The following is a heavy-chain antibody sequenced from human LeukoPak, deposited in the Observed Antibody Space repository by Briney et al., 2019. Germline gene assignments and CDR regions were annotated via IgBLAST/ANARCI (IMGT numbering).Heavy chain of an antibody. CDR1: GYTFTGYY. V-gene: IGHV1-2*02. CDR2: INPNSGGT. Sequence: ASVKVSCKASGYTFTGYYMHWVRQAPGQGLEWMGWINPNSGGTNYAQKFQGRVTMTRDTSISTAYMELSRLRSDDTAVYYCARVGSASYYGMDVWDQGTTVIVSS. D-gene: IGHD3-10*01. J-gene: IGHJ6*02. CDR3: ARVGSASYYGMDV.